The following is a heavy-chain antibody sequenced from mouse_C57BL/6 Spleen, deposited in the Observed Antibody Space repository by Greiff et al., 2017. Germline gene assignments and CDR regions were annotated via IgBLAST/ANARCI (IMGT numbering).Heavy chain of an antibody. V-gene: IGHV14-1*01. CDR1: GFNIKDYY. Sequence: EVQLQQSGAELVRPGASVKLSCTASGFNIKDYYMHWVKQRPEQGLEWIGRIDPEDGDTEYAPKFQGKATMTADTSSNTAYLHLSSLTAEDTAVYCCTTGGSSPWFAYWGQGTLVTVSA. CDR3: TTGGSSPWFAY. D-gene: IGHD1-1*01. CDR2: IDPEDGDT. J-gene: IGHJ3*01.